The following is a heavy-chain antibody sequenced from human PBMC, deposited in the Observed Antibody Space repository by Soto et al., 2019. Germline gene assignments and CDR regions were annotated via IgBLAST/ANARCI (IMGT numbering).Heavy chain of an antibody. CDR3: ATYSSSWYSGY. CDR1: GGTFSSYA. Sequence: GASVKVSCKASGGTFSSYAIRWVRQAPGQGLEWMGGIIPIFGTANYAQKFQGRVTITANKSTSTAYMELSSLRSEDTAVDYCATYSSSWYSGYWGQGTLVTVSS. CDR2: IIPIFGTA. V-gene: IGHV1-69*06. D-gene: IGHD6-13*01. J-gene: IGHJ4*02.